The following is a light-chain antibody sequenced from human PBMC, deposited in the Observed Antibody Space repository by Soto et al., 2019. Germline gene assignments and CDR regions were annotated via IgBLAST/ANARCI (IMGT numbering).Light chain of an antibody. J-gene: IGKJ1*01. V-gene: IGKV3-20*01. CDR1: QSVSSSY. Sequence: EIVLTQSPGTLSLSPGERATLSCRARQSVSSSYLAWYQQRPGQAPRLLIYGASIRATAIPDRFSGSGSGTDFTLTISRLEPEDFAVYFCQQHGSSPWTFGQGTKVEIK. CDR3: QQHGSSPWT. CDR2: GAS.